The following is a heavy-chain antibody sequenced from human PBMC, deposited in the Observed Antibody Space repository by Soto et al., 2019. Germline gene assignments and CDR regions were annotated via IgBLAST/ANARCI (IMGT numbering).Heavy chain of an antibody. Sequence: EVPLVESGGGLVQPGGSLKLSCAASGFTFSGSAMHWVRQASGKGLEWVGRIRSKANSYATAYAASVKGRFTISRDDSKNTAYLQMNSLKTEDTAVYYCTSPAYIAAAGNTRYFDLWGRGTLVTVSS. CDR1: GFTFSGSA. V-gene: IGHV3-73*02. J-gene: IGHJ2*01. CDR3: TSPAYIAAAGNTRYFDL. D-gene: IGHD6-13*01. CDR2: IRSKANSYAT.